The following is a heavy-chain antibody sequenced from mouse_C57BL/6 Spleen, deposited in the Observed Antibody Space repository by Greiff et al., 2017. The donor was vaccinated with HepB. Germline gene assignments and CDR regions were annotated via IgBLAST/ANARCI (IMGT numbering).Heavy chain of an antibody. D-gene: IGHD4-1*01. CDR2: INPNNGGT. J-gene: IGHJ2*01. Sequence: VQLQQSGPELVKPGASVKISCKASGYTFTDYYMNWVKQSHGKSLEWIGDINPNNGGTSYNQKFKGKATLTVDKSSSTAYMELRSLTSEDSAVYYCARSRTGKGFDYWGQGTTLTVSS. CDR3: ARSRTGKGFDY. V-gene: IGHV1-26*01. CDR1: GYTFTDYY.